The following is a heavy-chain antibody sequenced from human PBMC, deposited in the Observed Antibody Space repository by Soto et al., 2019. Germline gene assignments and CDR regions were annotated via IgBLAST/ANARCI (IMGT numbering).Heavy chain of an antibody. D-gene: IGHD3-10*01. J-gene: IGHJ5*01. V-gene: IGHV3-21*01. CDR1: GFTFNTNS. CDR2: INDNSRAI. Sequence: GGSLRLSCAASGFTFNTNSMNWVRQAPGKGLEWVSSINDNSRAIFYPDSVKGRFTVSRDNAKNSLYLQMNSLRAEDTAVYYCARSLAKPGSRFDWFDSWGPGTLVTVSS. CDR3: ARSLAKPGSRFDWFDS.